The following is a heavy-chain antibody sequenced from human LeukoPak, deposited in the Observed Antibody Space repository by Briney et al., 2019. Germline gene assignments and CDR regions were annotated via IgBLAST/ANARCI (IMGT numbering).Heavy chain of an antibody. V-gene: IGHV3-43*02. CDR3: AKDAELNYFDY. CDR1: GFTFDDYA. Sequence: GGSLRLSCAASGFTFDDYAMHSVRQAPGKRVERVSLISGGGGSIYYADSVKGRFTISRYNSKTSLYLQMNSLRTEDTALYYCAKDAELNYFDYWGQGTLVTVSS. D-gene: IGHD3-10*01. J-gene: IGHJ4*02. CDR2: ISGGGGSI.